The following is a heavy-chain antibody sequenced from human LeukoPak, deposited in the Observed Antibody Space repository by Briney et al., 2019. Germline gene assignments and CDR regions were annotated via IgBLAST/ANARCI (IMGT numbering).Heavy chain of an antibody. CDR2: ISYYGSNK. V-gene: IGHV3-30-3*01. CDR3: ARRGVIAAADPYYYYGMDV. D-gene: IGHD6-13*01. J-gene: IGHJ6*02. Sequence: GGSLRLSCAASGFTLSRYAMHWVRQAPGKGLEWVAVISYYGSNKYYADSVKGRFTISRDNSKNTLYLQMNSLRAEGTAVYYCARRGVIAAADPYYYYGMDVWGQGTTVTVSS. CDR1: GFTLSRYA.